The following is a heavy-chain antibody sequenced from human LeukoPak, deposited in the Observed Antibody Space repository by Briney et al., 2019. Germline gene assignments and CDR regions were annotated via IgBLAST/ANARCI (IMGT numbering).Heavy chain of an antibody. J-gene: IGHJ4*02. CDR2: VYYSGST. Sequence: PSETLSLTCIVSGSSISSGDYWGWLRQSPGKGLEWLASVYYSGSTHYNPSLRSRLTILVDTSKNQFSLKMRSVTAADTAVYYCARNSSSGYFVYWGQGILVTVSS. V-gene: IGHV4-38-2*02. CDR3: ARNSSSGYFVY. D-gene: IGHD3-10*01. CDR1: GSSISSGDY.